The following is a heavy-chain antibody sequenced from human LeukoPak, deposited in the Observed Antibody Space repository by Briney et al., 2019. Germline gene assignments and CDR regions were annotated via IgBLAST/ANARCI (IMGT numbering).Heavy chain of an antibody. Sequence: PGGSLRLSCAASGFTFSSYGMHWVRQAPGKGLEWVAVISYDGSNKYYADSVKGRFTTSRDNSKNTLYLQMNSLRAEDTAVYYCATSGPNDAFDIWGQGTMVTVSS. CDR2: ISYDGSNK. CDR3: ATSGPNDAFDI. V-gene: IGHV3-30*03. CDR1: GFTFSSYG. D-gene: IGHD7-27*01. J-gene: IGHJ3*02.